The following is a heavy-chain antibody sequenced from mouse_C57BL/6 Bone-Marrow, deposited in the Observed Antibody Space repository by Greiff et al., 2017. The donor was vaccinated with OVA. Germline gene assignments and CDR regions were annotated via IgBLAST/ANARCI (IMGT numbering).Heavy chain of an antibody. D-gene: IGHD1-1*01. CDR3: ARGYYGSSYYWYSDV. Sequence: EVHLVESGGGLVKPGGSLKLSCAASGFTFSDYGMHWVRQAPEKGLEWVAYISSGSSTIYYADTVKGRFTISRDNAKNTLFLQMTSLRSEDTAMYYCARGYYGSSYYWYSDVWGTGTTVTVSS. CDR1: GFTFSDYG. V-gene: IGHV5-17*01. J-gene: IGHJ1*03. CDR2: ISSGSSTI.